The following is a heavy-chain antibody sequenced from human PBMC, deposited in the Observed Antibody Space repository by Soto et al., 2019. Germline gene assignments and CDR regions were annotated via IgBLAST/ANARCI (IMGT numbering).Heavy chain of an antibody. CDR1: GGSISRYY. D-gene: IGHD6-13*01. CDR2: IYTSGST. J-gene: IGHJ4*02. Sequence: SETLSLTCTVSGGSISRYYWSWIRQPAGKGLEWIGRIYTSGSTNYNPSLKSRVTMSVDTSKNQFSLKLSSVTAADTAVYYCARAAGVEQQLVGAFDYWGQAPLVTVSS. V-gene: IGHV4-4*07. CDR3: ARAAGVEQQLVGAFDY.